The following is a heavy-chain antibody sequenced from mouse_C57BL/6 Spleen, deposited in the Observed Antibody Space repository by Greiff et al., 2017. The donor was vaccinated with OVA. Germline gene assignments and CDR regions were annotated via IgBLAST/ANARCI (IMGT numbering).Heavy chain of an antibody. CDR1: GYSFTSYY. Sequence: VQLQQSGPELVKPGASVKISCKASGYSFTSYYIHWVKQRPGQGLEWIGWIYPGSGNTKYNEKFKGKATLTADTSSSTAYMQLSSLTSEDSAVYYCARSGGSSGPFAYWGQGTLVTVSA. CDR3: ARSGGSSGPFAY. J-gene: IGHJ3*01. V-gene: IGHV1-66*01. CDR2: IYPGSGNT. D-gene: IGHD3-2*02.